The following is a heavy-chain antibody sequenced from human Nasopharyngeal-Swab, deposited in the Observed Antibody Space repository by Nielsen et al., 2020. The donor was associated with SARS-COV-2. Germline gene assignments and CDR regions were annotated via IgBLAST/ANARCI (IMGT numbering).Heavy chain of an antibody. CDR2: IIPIFGTA. D-gene: IGHD5-12*01. Sequence: WVRQAPGQGLEWMGGIIPIFGTANYAQKFQGRVTITADESTSTAYMELSSLRSEDTAVYYCARDGPRGYSGYDTRNYCYYGMDVWGQGTTVTVSS. J-gene: IGHJ6*02. CDR3: ARDGPRGYSGYDTRNYCYYGMDV. V-gene: IGHV1-69*01.